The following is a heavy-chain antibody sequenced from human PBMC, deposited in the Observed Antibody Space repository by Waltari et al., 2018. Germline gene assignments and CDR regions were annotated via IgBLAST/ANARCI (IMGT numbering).Heavy chain of an antibody. J-gene: IGHJ6*02. Sequence: EVQLVQSGAEVKKPGESLNISCKDSGYSFTTHWIGWVRQMPGKGLEWLGIIYLCDSDTRYSPPFQGQVTISAARSISTAYLQWSSLKASDTAIYYCARRRNYPGAAMDVWGQGTTVTVSS. CDR2: IYLCDSDT. CDR1: GYSFTTHW. D-gene: IGHD4-4*01. V-gene: IGHV5-51*01. CDR3: ARRRNYPGAAMDV.